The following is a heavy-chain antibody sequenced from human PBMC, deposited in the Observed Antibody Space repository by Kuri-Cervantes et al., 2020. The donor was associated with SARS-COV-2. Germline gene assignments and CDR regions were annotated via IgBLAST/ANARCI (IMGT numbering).Heavy chain of an antibody. D-gene: IGHD2-21*01. J-gene: IGHJ4*02. V-gene: IGHV3-30*04. CDR2: ISYDGSNK. CDR1: GFTFSSYA. CDR3: ARDRVGVHDY. Sequence: GGSLRLSCAASGFTFSSYAMHWVRQAPGKGLEWVAVISYDGSNKYYADSVKGRFTISRDNSKNTPYLQMNSLRAEDTAVYYCARDRVGVHDYWGQGTLVTVSS.